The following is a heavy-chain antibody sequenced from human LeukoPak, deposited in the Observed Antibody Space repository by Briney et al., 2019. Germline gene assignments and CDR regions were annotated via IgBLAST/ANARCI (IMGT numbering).Heavy chain of an antibody. CDR2: IYHSGST. Sequence: PSETLSLTCAVSGGSISSSNWWSWVRQPPGKGLEWIGEIYHSGSTNYNPSLKSRVTISVDKSKNQFSLKLSSVTAADTAVYYCASSDATRSWIQLWYPFDYWGQGTLVTVPS. CDR1: GGSISSSNW. D-gene: IGHD5-18*01. J-gene: IGHJ4*02. CDR3: ASSDATRSWIQLWYPFDY. V-gene: IGHV4-4*02.